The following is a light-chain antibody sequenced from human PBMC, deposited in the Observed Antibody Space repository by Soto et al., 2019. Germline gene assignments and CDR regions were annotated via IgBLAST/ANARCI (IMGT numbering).Light chain of an antibody. Sequence: DMQMTQSPSSLSASVGDRVTITCRASQSISSYLNWYQQKPGKVPKLLIYAASSLQSGVPSRFSGSGSGTDFTLTISSLQPDDFATYYCQHYKMYSPWTFGQGTKVDIK. CDR3: QHYKMYSPWT. J-gene: IGKJ1*01. V-gene: IGKV1-39*01. CDR1: QSISSY. CDR2: AAS.